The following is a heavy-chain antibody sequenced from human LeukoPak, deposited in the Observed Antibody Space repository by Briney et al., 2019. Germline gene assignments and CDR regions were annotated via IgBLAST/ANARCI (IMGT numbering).Heavy chain of an antibody. CDR3: ARDDYYGGDTLGAFDI. CDR1: GYSISSGYY. D-gene: IGHD3-16*01. J-gene: IGHJ3*02. CDR2: IYHSGST. Sequence: PSETLSLTCTVSGYSISSGYYWGWIRQPPGKGLEWIGSIYHSGSTYYNPSLKSRVTISVDTSKNRFSLKLSSVTAADTAVYYCARDDYYGGDTLGAFDIWGQGTMVTVSS. V-gene: IGHV4-38-2*02.